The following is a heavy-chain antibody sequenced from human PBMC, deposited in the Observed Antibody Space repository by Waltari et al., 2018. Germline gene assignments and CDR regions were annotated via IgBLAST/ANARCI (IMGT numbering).Heavy chain of an antibody. Sequence: QVQLVESGGGVVQPGGSLRLSCAASGFTFSRYGIHWVRQAPGKGLEWVSFIRRDGSGTFYADSVKGRFTISRDNSKNMLYLQVNNLSAEDTAMNYCAKEGLFFFDQWGQGTLVTVSS. D-gene: IGHD3-3*01. CDR1: GFTFSRYG. CDR3: AKEGLFFFDQ. V-gene: IGHV3-30*02. CDR2: IRRDGSGT. J-gene: IGHJ4*02.